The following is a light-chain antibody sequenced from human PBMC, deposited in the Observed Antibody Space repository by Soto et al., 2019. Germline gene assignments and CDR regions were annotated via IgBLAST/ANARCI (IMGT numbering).Light chain of an antibody. J-gene: IGKJ3*01. CDR1: QSVSSN. CDR3: QHYDISLFA. Sequence: ESGLTQSTGTLSVSPEETATLSSRASQSVSSNLAWYQQKPGQAPRLLIYGASSRATGIPDRFSGSGFGTDFTLTISRLEPEDFAVYYCQHYDISLFAFGPGTKVDIK. V-gene: IGKV3-20*01. CDR2: GAS.